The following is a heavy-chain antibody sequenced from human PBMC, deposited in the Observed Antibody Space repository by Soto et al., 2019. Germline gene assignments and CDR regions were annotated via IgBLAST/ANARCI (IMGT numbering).Heavy chain of an antibody. D-gene: IGHD2-2*01. V-gene: IGHV1-46*01. Sequence: GASVKVSCKASGYTFTTYYIHWVRQAPGQGLEWMGIINPSGGTTTFAQKFQGRVTLTRDTSASTAYMELSSLRSEDTAVYYCASCPQNCITTSPCCLFFDYWGQGTLGTVSS. CDR2: INPSGGTT. CDR3: ASCPQNCITTSPCCLFFDY. J-gene: IGHJ4*02. CDR1: GYTFTTYY.